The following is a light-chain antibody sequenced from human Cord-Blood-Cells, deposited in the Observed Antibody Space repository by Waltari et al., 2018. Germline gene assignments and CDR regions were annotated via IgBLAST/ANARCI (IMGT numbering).Light chain of an antibody. CDR3: QQYGSSLIT. Sequence: EIVLTQSPGTLSLSPGERATLSCRASQSISSRYLARYQQKPGQAPRLLIYGASSRATGIPDRFSGSGSGTDFTLTISRLEPEDFAVYYCQQYGSSLITFGQGTRLEIK. CDR1: QSISSRY. J-gene: IGKJ5*01. CDR2: GAS. V-gene: IGKV3-20*01.